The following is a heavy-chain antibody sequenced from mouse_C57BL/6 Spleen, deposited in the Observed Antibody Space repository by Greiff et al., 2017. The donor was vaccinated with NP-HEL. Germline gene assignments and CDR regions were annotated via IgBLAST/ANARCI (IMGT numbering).Heavy chain of an antibody. V-gene: IGHV1-55*01. CDR1: GYTFTSYW. CDR2: IYPGSGST. Sequence: VQLQQSGAELVKPGASVKMSCKASGYTFTSYWITWVKQRPGQGLEWIGDIYPGSGSTNYNEKFKSTATLTVDTSSSTAYMQLSSLSSEDSSVYYCAREAYGSSYVLLAYWGQWTLVTVSA. J-gene: IGHJ3*01. D-gene: IGHD1-1*01. CDR3: AREAYGSSYVLLAY.